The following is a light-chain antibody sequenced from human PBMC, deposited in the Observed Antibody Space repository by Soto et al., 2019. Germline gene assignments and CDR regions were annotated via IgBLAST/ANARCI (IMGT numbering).Light chain of an antibody. Sequence: EIVLTQSPGTLSLSPGGRATLSCRASQSLSGSFLAWYQQKPGQAPRLLIYDASNRATGIPARFSGSGSGTDFTLTISSLEPEDFAVYYCQQRSNWPPLTFGGGTKVDIK. CDR1: QSLSGSF. V-gene: IGKV3-11*01. CDR3: QQRSNWPPLT. J-gene: IGKJ4*01. CDR2: DAS.